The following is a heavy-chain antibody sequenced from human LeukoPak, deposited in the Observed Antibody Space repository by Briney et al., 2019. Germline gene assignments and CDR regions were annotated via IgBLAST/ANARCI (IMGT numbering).Heavy chain of an antibody. CDR3: ASSVVPAALIDY. D-gene: IGHD2-2*01. CDR2: ISSSGSTI. Sequence: GGSLRLSCAASGFTFSDYYMSWIRQAPGKGLEGVSYISSSGSTIYYADSVKGRFTISRDNAKNTLYLQMNSLRAEDTAVYYCASSVVPAALIDYWGQGTLVTVSS. J-gene: IGHJ4*02. CDR1: GFTFSDYY. V-gene: IGHV3-11*01.